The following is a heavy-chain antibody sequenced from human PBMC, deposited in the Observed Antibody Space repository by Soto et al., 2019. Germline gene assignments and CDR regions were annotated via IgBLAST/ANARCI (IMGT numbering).Heavy chain of an antibody. D-gene: IGHD3-3*01. CDR3: ARDRKATEYYDFWSGPADYGMDV. Sequence: GASVKVSCKASGYTFTGYYMHWVRRAPGEGLEWMGWINPNSGGTNYAQKFQGRVTMTRDTSISTAYMELSRLRSDDTAVYYCARDRKATEYYDFWSGPADYGMDVWGQGTTVTAP. CDR2: INPNSGGT. V-gene: IGHV1-2*02. J-gene: IGHJ6*02. CDR1: GYTFTGYY.